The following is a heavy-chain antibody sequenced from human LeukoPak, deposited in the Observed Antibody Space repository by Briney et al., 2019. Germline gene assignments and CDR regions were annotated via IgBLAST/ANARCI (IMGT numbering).Heavy chain of an antibody. CDR1: GFIFIDYY. Sequence: GGSLRLSCAASGFIFIDYYMTWVRQAPGKGLEGVSYISSSSSYTNYADSVKGRFTISRDNAKNSLYLPINSVRDEDTAVYYCARDQFYAFDIWGQGTMVTVSS. CDR3: ARDQFYAFDI. CDR2: ISSSSSYT. V-gene: IGHV3-11*06. J-gene: IGHJ3*02.